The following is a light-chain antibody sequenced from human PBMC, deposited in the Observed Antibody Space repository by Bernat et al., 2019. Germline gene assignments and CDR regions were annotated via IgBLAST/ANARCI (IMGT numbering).Light chain of an antibody. CDR1: SSDIGNNY. Sequence: QSALTQPASVSGSPGQSITISCTGTSSDIGNNYVSWYQQHPGKAPKLMIYDVSNRPSGVSNRFSGSKSGNTASLTISGLQAEDEADYYCSSYSTSRTLVFGGGTKLTVL. J-gene: IGLJ3*02. CDR2: DVS. CDR3: SSYSTSRTLV. V-gene: IGLV2-14*03.